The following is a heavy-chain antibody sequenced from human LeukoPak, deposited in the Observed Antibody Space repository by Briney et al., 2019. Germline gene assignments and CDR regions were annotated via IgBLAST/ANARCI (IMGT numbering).Heavy chain of an antibody. CDR3: ARHAGSSPFDY. CDR2: IYYSGST. Sequence: SETLSLTCTVGSGSMSSYYWSWIRQPPGKGLEWIGYIYYSGSTNYNPSLKSRVTISVDTSKNQFSLKLSSVTAADTAVYYCARHAGSSPFDYWGQGTLVTVSS. D-gene: IGHD6-6*01. J-gene: IGHJ4*02. CDR1: SGSMSSYY. V-gene: IGHV4-59*01.